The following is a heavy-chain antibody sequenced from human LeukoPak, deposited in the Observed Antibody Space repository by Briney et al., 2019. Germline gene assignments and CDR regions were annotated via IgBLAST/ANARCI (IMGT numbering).Heavy chain of an antibody. D-gene: IGHD5-24*01. CDR3: ARESQFYYYYYGMDV. J-gene: IGHJ6*04. CDR2: INAGNGNT. Sequence: GASVKVSRKASGYTFTSYAMHWVRQAPGQRLEWMGWINAGNGNTKYSQKFQGRVTITRDTSASTAYMELSSLRSEDTAVYYCARESQFYYYYYGMDVWGKGTTVTVPS. CDR1: GYTFTSYA. V-gene: IGHV1-3*01.